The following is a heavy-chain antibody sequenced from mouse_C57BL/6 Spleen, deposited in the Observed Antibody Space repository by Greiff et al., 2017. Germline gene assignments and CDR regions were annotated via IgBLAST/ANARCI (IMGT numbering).Heavy chain of an antibody. CDR3: ARDYDYDGAWFAY. V-gene: IGHV5-4*01. CDR1: GFTFSSYA. Sequence: EVQVVESGGGLVKPGGSLKLSCAASGFTFSSYAMSWVRQTPEKRLEWVATISDGGSYTYYPDNAKNNLYLQMSHLKSEDTAMYYCARDYDYDGAWFAYWGQGTLVTVSA. D-gene: IGHD2-4*01. J-gene: IGHJ3*01. CDR2: ISDGGSYT.